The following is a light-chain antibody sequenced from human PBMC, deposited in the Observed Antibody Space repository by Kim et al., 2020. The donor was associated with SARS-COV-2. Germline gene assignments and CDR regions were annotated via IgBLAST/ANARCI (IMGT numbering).Light chain of an antibody. J-gene: IGKJ1*01. CDR3: LQHYSEPWT. Sequence: ASVRDRVTITCRASQDIRNDLGWYQQKPGKAPKRLIYGASTLQSGVPSRFSGSGSETEFTLTISSLQPEDFASYFCLQHYSEPWTFGQGTKVDIK. CDR2: GAS. CDR1: QDIRND. V-gene: IGKV1-17*01.